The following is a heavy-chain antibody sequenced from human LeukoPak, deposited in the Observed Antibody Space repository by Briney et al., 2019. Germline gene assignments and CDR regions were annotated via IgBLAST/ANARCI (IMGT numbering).Heavy chain of an antibody. J-gene: IGHJ3*01. Sequence: GGSLRLSCAASGFTVSSNYMSWVRQAPGKGLEWVASISSSSSYMYYTDSVKGRFTISRDNAENSLYLQMNSLRAEDTAVYYCARDLAYYYDNSRPACFDLWGQGTVVTVSS. D-gene: IGHD3-22*01. V-gene: IGHV3-21*01. CDR2: ISSSSSYM. CDR3: ARDLAYYYDNSRPACFDL. CDR1: GFTVSSNY.